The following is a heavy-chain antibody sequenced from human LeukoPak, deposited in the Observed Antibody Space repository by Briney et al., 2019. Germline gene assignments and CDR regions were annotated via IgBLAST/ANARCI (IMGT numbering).Heavy chain of an antibody. CDR2: IWYDGSNK. CDR1: GFSFSNYG. Sequence: GRSLRLSCAASGFSFSNYGMHWVRQAPGKGLEWGAVIWYDGSNKYYADSVKGRFTISRDNSKKTLYVQMSSLRAEDTAVYYCARSNNGGWGYCDYWGQGSLVTVSS. D-gene: IGHD3-16*01. J-gene: IGHJ4*02. V-gene: IGHV3-33*01. CDR3: ARSNNGGWGYCDY.